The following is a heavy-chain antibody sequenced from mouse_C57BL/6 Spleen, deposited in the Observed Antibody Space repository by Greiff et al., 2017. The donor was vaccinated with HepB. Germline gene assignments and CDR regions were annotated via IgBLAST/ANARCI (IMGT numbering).Heavy chain of an antibody. CDR3: ARHEGGPPGDYGSSPYAMDY. CDR2: FYPGSGSI. D-gene: IGHD1-1*01. CDR1: GYTFTEYT. J-gene: IGHJ4*01. Sequence: QVHVKQSGAELVKPGASVKLSCKASGYTFTEYTIHWVKQRSGQGLEWIGWFYPGSGSIKYNEKFKDKATLTADKSSSTVYMELSRLTSEDSAVYVCARHEGGPPGDYGSSPYAMDYWGQGTSVTVSS. V-gene: IGHV1-62-2*01.